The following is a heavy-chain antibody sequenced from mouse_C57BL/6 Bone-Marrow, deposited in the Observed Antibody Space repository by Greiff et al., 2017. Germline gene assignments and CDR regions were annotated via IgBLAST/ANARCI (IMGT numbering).Heavy chain of an antibody. D-gene: IGHD4-1*01. Sequence: VKVVESGPELVKPGASVKLSCKASGYTFTSYDINWVKQRPGQGLEWIGWIYPRDGSTKYTEKFKGKATLTVDTSSSTAYMELHSLTSEDSAVYFCARRWDGGFFDYWGQGTTLTVSS. CDR1: GYTFTSYD. CDR2: IYPRDGST. V-gene: IGHV1-85*01. J-gene: IGHJ2*01. CDR3: ARRWDGGFFDY.